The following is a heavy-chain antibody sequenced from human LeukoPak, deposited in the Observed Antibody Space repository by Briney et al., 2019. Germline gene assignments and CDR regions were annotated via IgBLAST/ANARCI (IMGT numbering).Heavy chain of an antibody. Sequence: GGSLRLSCAASGFTFNSFSMVWVRQGPGRGLEYVSGISGNGGSTSYANSVKDRFTISRDNSKDTVFLQMGSLRGEDMAVYYCARAAVDCRGSSCVINYEPFFHMDVWGKGATVTVSS. CDR3: ARAAVDCRGSSCVINYEPFFHMDV. CDR1: GFTFNSFS. D-gene: IGHD2-2*01. CDR2: ISGNGGST. V-gene: IGHV3-64*01. J-gene: IGHJ6*03.